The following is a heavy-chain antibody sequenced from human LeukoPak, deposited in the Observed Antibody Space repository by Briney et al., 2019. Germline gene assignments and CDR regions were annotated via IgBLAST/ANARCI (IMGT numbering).Heavy chain of an antibody. CDR2: IYWNDDK. CDR1: GFSLSTSGVG. V-gene: IGHV2-5*01. J-gene: IGHJ4*02. CDR3: AHRLGMYGYYGSGGDYFDY. Sequence: SGPTLVNPTQTLTLTCTFSGFSLSTSGVGVGWIRQPPGKALEWLALIYWNDDKRYSPSLKSRLTITKDTSKNQVVLTMTNMDPVDTATYYCAHRLGMYGYYGSGGDYFDYWGQGTLVTVSS. D-gene: IGHD3-10*01.